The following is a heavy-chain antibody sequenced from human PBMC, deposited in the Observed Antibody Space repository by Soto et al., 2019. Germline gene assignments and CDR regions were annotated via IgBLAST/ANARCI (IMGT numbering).Heavy chain of an antibody. CDR1: GYTFTGYY. CDR2: INPNRGGT. Sequence: QVQLVQSGAEVKKPGASVKVSCKASGYTFTGYYMHWVRQAPGQGLEWMGWINPNRGGTNYAQKFQGRVTMTRDTSISTAYMELSRLRSDDTAVYYCARDGLLWFGELLMSWGMDVWGQGTTVTVSS. J-gene: IGHJ6*02. V-gene: IGHV1-2*02. CDR3: ARDGLLWFGELLMSWGMDV. D-gene: IGHD3-10*01.